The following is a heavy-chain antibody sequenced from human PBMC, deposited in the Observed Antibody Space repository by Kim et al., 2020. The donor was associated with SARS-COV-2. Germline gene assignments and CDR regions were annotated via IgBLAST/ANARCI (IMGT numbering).Heavy chain of an antibody. CDR2: INHSGST. J-gene: IGHJ6*02. CDR1: GGSFSGYY. CDR3: ARGHITMVRGVIGNYYYYGMDV. Sequence: SETLSLTCAVYGGSFSGYYWSWIRQPPGKGLEWIGEINHSGSTNYNPSLKSRVTISVDTSKNQFSLKLSSVTAADTAVYYCARGHITMVRGVIGNYYYYGMDVRGQGTTVTVSS. V-gene: IGHV4-34*01. D-gene: IGHD3-10*01.